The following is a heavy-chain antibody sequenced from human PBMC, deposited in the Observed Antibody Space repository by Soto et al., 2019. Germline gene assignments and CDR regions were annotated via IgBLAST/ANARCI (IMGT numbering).Heavy chain of an antibody. V-gene: IGHV6-1*01. D-gene: IGHD1-1*01. J-gene: IGHJ4*02. CDR1: GDSVSSNSAA. CDR3: ARDVCYNWNDSWGFSSPCYFDY. Sequence: SQTLSLTCAISGDSVSSNSAAWNWIRQSPSRGLEWLGRTYYRSKWYNDYAVSVKSRITINPDTSKNQFSLQLNSVTPEDTAVYYCARDVCYNWNDSWGFSSPCYFDYWGQGTLVTVSS. CDR2: TYYRSKWYN.